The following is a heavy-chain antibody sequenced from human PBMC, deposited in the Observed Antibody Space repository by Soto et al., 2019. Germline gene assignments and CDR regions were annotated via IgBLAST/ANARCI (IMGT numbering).Heavy chain of an antibody. J-gene: IGHJ4*02. CDR3: ARAPYGGHVGRFDS. V-gene: IGHV3-30*04. D-gene: IGHD5-12*01. Sequence: QVHLVESGGGVVQPGRSLRLSCSTSGFSFITYTMHWVRQAPGKGLGWVAIISSDGSHQYYADSVKGRFTISRDNSRNILYLQINSMKADETAVYYCARAPYGGHVGRFDSWGQGALVTVSS. CDR1: GFSFITYT. CDR2: ISSDGSHQ.